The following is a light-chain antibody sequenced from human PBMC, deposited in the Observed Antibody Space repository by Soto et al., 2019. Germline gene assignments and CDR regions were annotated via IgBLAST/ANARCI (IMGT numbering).Light chain of an antibody. J-gene: IGKJ1*01. CDR2: GAS. Sequence: IVLTQSPGTLSLSPGERTTLSCRASQSISRYLAWYQQKPGQGPRLLIYGASSRATGTPDRFSGSGSVTDFTLTINRLEPEDFALYYCQQYGSSPPTFGHGTKGEIK. CDR3: QQYGSSPPT. CDR1: QSISRY. V-gene: IGKV3-20*01.